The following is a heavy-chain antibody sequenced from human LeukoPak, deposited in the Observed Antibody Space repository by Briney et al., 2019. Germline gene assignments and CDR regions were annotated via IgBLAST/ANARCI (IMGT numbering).Heavy chain of an antibody. J-gene: IGHJ4*02. D-gene: IGHD6-19*01. Sequence: PSETLSLTCTVSGGSISSSSYYWGWIRQPPGKGLEWIGSIYYSGSTYYNPSLKSRVTISVATSKTQFSLKLSSVTAADTAVYYCARTSSGWYWLTLSTIGNFDYWGQGTLVTVSS. CDR3: ARTSSGWYWLTLSTIGNFDY. V-gene: IGHV4-39*07. CDR1: GGSISSSSYY. CDR2: IYYSGST.